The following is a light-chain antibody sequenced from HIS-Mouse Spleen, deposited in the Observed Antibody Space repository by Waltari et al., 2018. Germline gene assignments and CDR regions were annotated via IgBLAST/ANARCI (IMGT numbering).Light chain of an antibody. Sequence: SYVLTQPPSASVAPGPTAWITCGGNNIGSKSVHWYQQKPGQAPVLVVYDDSDRPSGIPERFSGSNSGNTATLTISRVEAGDEADYYCQVWDSSSDLLFGGGTKLTVL. CDR1: NIGSKS. CDR2: DDS. CDR3: QVWDSSSDLL. J-gene: IGLJ2*01. V-gene: IGLV3-21*02.